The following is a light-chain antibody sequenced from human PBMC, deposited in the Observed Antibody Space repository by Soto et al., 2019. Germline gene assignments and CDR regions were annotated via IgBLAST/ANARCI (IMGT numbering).Light chain of an antibody. Sequence: EIVMTQSPATLSVSPGERXTLSCRASQSFTSNLAWYQQKPGQAPRLLIYGASTRATGIPARFSGSGSGTEFTLTISSLQSEDFAVYYCQQYNKGPLSFGPGTKVEIK. CDR1: QSFTSN. CDR3: QQYNKGPLS. CDR2: GAS. V-gene: IGKV3-15*01. J-gene: IGKJ3*01.